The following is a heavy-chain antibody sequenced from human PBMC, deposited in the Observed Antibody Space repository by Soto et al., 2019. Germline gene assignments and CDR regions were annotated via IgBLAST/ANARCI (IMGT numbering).Heavy chain of an antibody. CDR2: IIPIFGTA. D-gene: IGHD5-18*01. CDR3: ARDGWGYSYGYRAAFDI. V-gene: IGHV1-69*06. Sequence: AASVKVSCKASGGTFSSYAISWVRQAPGQGLEWMGGIIPIFGTANYAQKFQGRVTITADKSTSTAYMELSSLRSEDTAVYYCARDGWGYSYGYRAAFDIWGQGTMVTVS. J-gene: IGHJ3*02. CDR1: GGTFSSYA.